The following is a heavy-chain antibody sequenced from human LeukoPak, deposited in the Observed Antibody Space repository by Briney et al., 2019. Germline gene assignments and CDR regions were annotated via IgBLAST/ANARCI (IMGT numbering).Heavy chain of an antibody. J-gene: IGHJ5*02. CDR3: ARHRVGGDYDIWTGRTRGHRLDP. Sequence: EASVKVSCKASGYTFTGYYMHWVRQAPGQGLEWMGWINPNSGGTNYAQKFQGRVTMTRDTSISTAYMELSRLTADDTAVDYCARHRVGGDYDIWTGRTRGHRLDPRRKRTLVTVPS. V-gene: IGHV1-2*02. CDR2: INPNSGGT. CDR1: GYTFTGYY. D-gene: IGHD3-9*01.